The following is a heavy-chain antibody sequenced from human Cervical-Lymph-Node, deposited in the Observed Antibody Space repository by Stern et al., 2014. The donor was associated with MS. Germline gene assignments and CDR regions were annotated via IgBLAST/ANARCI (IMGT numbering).Heavy chain of an antibody. J-gene: IGHJ4*02. V-gene: IGHV2-5*01. CDR3: AHTNTISGVVMYGY. CDR1: GFSLSTSGVG. CDR2: IYWYDDK. D-gene: IGHD3-3*01. Sequence: ESGPTLVKPTQTLTLTCTFSGFSLSTSGVGVGWIRQPPGKALEWLALIYWYDDKCSRPSLKSRITITKDSSKNQVVLTMTNMDPVDTATYYCAHTNTISGVVMYGYWGQGTLVTVAS.